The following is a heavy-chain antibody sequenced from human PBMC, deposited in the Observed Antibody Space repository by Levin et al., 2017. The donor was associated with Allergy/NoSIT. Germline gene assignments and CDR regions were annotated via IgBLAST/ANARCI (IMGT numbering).Heavy chain of an antibody. J-gene: IGHJ4*02. CDR1: GGSISSGSYY. CDR3: AREDGYGSGHFDY. D-gene: IGHD3-10*01. CDR2: MYSSENT. V-gene: IGHV4-61*02. Sequence: SETLSLTCTVSGGSISSGSYYWSWIRQPAGKGLEWVGRMYSSENTNYNPSLKSRVTISVDTPKNQFSLKLTSVTAADTAVYYCAREDGYGSGHFDYWGQGALVTVSS.